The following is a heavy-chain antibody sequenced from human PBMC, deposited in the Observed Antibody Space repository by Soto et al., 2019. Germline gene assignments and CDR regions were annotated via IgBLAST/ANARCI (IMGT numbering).Heavy chain of an antibody. CDR1: GGSISSSSYY. D-gene: IGHD6-13*01. CDR2: IYYSGST. J-gene: IGHJ6*02. Sequence: QLQLQESGPGLVKPSETLSLTCTVSGGSISSSSYYWGWIRQPPGKGLEWIGSIYYSGSTYYNPSLKSRVTIAVATSKNQFSLKLSSVTAADTAVYYCARQQSAAACSLPYYYGMDVWGHGTTVTVSS. CDR3: ARQQSAAACSLPYYYGMDV. V-gene: IGHV4-39*01.